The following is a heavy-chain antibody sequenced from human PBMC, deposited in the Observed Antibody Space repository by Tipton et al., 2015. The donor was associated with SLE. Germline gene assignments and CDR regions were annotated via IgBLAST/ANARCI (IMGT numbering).Heavy chain of an antibody. CDR1: GFTFSSYW. V-gene: IGHV3-7*01. Sequence: GSLRLSCAASGFTFSSYWMSWVRQAPGKGLQWVANIKSEGNDKYYVDSVKGRFTVSRDNAKNSMYLQMDRLRAEDTGVYYCARESWGNFVDWGQGTLVTVSS. CDR2: IKSEGNDK. D-gene: IGHD2-21*01. CDR3: ARESWGNFVD. J-gene: IGHJ4*02.